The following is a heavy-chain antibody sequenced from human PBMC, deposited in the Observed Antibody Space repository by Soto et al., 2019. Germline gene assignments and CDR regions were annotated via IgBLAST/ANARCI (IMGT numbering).Heavy chain of an antibody. Sequence: HVQLQESGPGPVTPSQTLSLSCTVSGVSITSGSYYWTWVRQSPGKGLEWIGYRYYSGNTYYNPSLNSRATISVDTSKNQFFLKLTSVTAADTAVDYCARGGYDSSGQTFIGWGPDCWGQGTLVTVSS. CDR1: GVSITSGSYY. CDR3: ARGGYDSSGQTFIGWGPDC. D-gene: IGHD3-22*01. J-gene: IGHJ4*02. V-gene: IGHV4-30-4*01. CDR2: RYYSGNT.